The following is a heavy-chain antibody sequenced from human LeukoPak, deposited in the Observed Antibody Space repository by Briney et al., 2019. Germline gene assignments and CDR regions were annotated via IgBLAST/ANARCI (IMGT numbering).Heavy chain of an antibody. J-gene: IGHJ5*02. D-gene: IGHD3-10*01. Sequence: GGSLRLSCAASGFTFNLYWIHWVRQAPGKGLEWLSRISDDGTTTNYADSVKGRFTISRDNAKNTLYLQMNSLRVDDTAVYYCARDSRYYNGSGSYQPYWFDPWGQGTLVTVSS. CDR3: ARDSRYYNGSGSYQPYWFDP. CDR2: ISDDGTTT. CDR1: GFTFNLYW. V-gene: IGHV3-74*01.